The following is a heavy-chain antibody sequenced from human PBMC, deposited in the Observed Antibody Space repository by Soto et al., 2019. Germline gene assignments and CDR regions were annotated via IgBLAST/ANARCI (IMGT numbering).Heavy chain of an antibody. CDR3: ARDLTMAYYYYYMDV. V-gene: IGHV3-48*01. CDR1: GFTFSSYS. Sequence: PGGSLRLSCAASGFTFSSYSMNWVRQAPGKGLEWVSYISSSSSTIYYADSVKGRFTISRDNAKNSLYLQMNSLRAEDTAVYYCARDLTMAYYYYYMDVWGKGTTVTVSS. CDR2: ISSSSSTI. J-gene: IGHJ6*03.